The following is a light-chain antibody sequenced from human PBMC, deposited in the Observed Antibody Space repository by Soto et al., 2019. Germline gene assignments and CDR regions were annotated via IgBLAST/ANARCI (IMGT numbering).Light chain of an antibody. V-gene: IGLV2-23*01. Sequence: QSALTQPASVSGSPGQSITISCTGTSSDVGSYNLVSWFQQHPDKAPKLMIFEGSKRPSGVSNRFSGSKSANTASLTISGLQADDEADYYCCSYAGSNSYVFGTGTNVTVL. CDR2: EGS. CDR3: CSYAGSNSYV. J-gene: IGLJ1*01. CDR1: SSDVGSYNL.